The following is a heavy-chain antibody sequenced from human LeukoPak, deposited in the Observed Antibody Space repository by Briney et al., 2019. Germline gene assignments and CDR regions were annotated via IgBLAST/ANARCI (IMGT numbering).Heavy chain of an antibody. CDR3: ASGGFDY. CDR1: GFTFSTYE. CDR2: IRSSGSPI. Sequence: GGSLRLSCAASGFTFSTYEMNWVRQAPGKGLEWVSYIRSSGSPIYYADSVKGRFTISRDNDRNSQYLQMNSLRAEDTAVYYWASGGFDYWGQGVLVTVSS. V-gene: IGHV3-48*03. D-gene: IGHD3-3*01. J-gene: IGHJ4*02.